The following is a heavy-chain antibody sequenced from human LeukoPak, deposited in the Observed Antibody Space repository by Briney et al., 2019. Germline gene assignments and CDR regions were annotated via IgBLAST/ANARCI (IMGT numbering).Heavy chain of an antibody. CDR3: ARDQLRYYGSGSYYSDMDV. J-gene: IGHJ6*02. CDR2: ISAYNGVT. Sequence: ASVRVSFTASGYTLTVYAVSWVRQAPGQGLEWIGWISAYNGVTNYAQKFQGRVTMTTDTSTTTGYMELRSLRSDDTAVYYCARDQLRYYGSGSYYSDMDVWGQGTTVTVSS. D-gene: IGHD3-10*01. V-gene: IGHV1-18*01. CDR1: GYTLTVYA.